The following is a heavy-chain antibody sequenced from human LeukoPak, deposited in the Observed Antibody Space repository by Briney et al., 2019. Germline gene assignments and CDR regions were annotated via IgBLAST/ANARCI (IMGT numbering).Heavy chain of an antibody. Sequence: GGSLRLSCAAPGFTFSSYAMHWVRQAPGKGLEYVSAISSNGGSTYYANSVKGRFTISRDNSKNTLYLQMGSLRAEDMAVYYCARDLTMVRGVLDYWGQGTLVTVSS. V-gene: IGHV3-64*01. D-gene: IGHD3-10*01. CDR2: ISSNGGST. J-gene: IGHJ4*02. CDR3: ARDLTMVRGVLDY. CDR1: GFTFSSYA.